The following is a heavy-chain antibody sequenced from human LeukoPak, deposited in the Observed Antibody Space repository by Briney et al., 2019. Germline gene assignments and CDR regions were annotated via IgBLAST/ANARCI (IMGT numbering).Heavy chain of an antibody. Sequence: GGSLRLSCAASGFTFSTYAMHWVRQAPGKGLEWVALLSNDGSNKYYAESVKGRFTISRDNSKNTLYLQMNSLRAEETAVYYCAREDTGMASYWGRGTLVTVSS. CDR3: AREDTGMASY. CDR2: LSNDGSNK. CDR1: GFTFSTYA. V-gene: IGHV3-30*04. J-gene: IGHJ4*02. D-gene: IGHD5-18*01.